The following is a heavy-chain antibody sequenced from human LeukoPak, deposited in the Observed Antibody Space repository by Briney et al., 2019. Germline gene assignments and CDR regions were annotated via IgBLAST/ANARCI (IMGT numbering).Heavy chain of an antibody. CDR2: ISVGGGST. CDR3: ARRYDFWDY. J-gene: IGHJ4*02. Sequence: GGSLRLSCAASGFTFSSYDMTWVRQAPGKGLEWVSVISVGGGSTAYANSVKGRFTISRDDSKNTLHLQMDSLRAADTAVYYCARRYDFWDYWGQGTLVTVSS. V-gene: IGHV3-23*01. CDR1: GFTFSSYD. D-gene: IGHD3-3*01.